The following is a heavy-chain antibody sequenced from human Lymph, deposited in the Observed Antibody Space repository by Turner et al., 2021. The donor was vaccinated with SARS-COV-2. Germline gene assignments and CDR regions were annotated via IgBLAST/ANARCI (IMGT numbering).Heavy chain of an antibody. J-gene: IGHJ4*02. CDR1: GGSISSSSYY. D-gene: IGHD3-10*01. CDR2: IYYSGST. Sequence: QLQLQESGPGLVKPSETLSLTCTVSGGSISSSSYYWGWLRQPPGKGLEWIGNIYYSGSTYYNPSLKSRVTISVDTSKNQFSLKLSSVTAADTAVYYCARLVRRAEYYFDYWGQGTLVTVSS. CDR3: ARLVRRAEYYFDY. V-gene: IGHV4-39*01.